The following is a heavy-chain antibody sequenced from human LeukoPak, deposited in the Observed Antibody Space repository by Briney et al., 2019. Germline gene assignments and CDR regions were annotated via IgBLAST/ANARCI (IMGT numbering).Heavy chain of an antibody. CDR2: IHTSGST. J-gene: IGHJ4*02. Sequence: SETLSLTCTVSGGSISSYYWSWIRQPAGKGLEWIGRIHTSGSTDYNPSLKSRVTMSVDTSKNQFSLKLSSVTAADTAVYYCARGGILTGYIDYWGQGTLVTVSS. CDR3: ARGGILTGYIDY. V-gene: IGHV4-4*07. D-gene: IGHD3-9*01. CDR1: GGSISSYY.